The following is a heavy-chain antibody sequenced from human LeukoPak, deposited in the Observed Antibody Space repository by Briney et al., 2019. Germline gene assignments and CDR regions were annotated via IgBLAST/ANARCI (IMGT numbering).Heavy chain of an antibody. V-gene: IGHV3-74*01. CDR2: INIDGSST. J-gene: IGHJ4*02. Sequence: PGGSLRLSCAASGFTFSSYWMHWVRQAPGKGLVWVSRINIDGSSTSYADSVKGRFTISRDNAKNTLYLQMNSLRAEDTAVYYCARVPYYFDSSGYYYWGQGTLVRVSS. D-gene: IGHD3-22*01. CDR3: ARVPYYFDSSGYYY. CDR1: GFTFSSYW.